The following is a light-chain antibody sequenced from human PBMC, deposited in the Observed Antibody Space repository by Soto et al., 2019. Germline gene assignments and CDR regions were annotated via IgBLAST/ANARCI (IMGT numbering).Light chain of an antibody. CDR2: GNS. V-gene: IGLV1-40*01. CDR3: QSYDSSLSGSYV. J-gene: IGLJ1*01. CDR1: SSNIGSNS. Sequence: QSVLTQPPSASGTPGQRVTISCSGSSSNIGSNSVNWYQQLPGTAPKVVIYGNSNRPSGVPDRFSGSKSGTSASLAITGLQAEDEADYYCQSYDSSLSGSYVFGTGTKLTVL.